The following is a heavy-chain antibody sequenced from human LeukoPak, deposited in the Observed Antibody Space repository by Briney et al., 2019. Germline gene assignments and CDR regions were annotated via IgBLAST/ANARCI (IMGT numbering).Heavy chain of an antibody. D-gene: IGHD3-10*01. CDR1: GGSISNYY. V-gene: IGHV4-59*06. Sequence: SETLSLTCTVSGGSISNYYWSWIRQHPGKGLEWIGYIYHSGSTSYNPSLRSRVIISVDTSNNLFSLKLTSVTAADTAVYYCARDSDYYGSGSSGYFDNWGLGTLVTVSS. CDR3: ARDSDYYGSGSSGYFDN. CDR2: IYHSGST. J-gene: IGHJ4*02.